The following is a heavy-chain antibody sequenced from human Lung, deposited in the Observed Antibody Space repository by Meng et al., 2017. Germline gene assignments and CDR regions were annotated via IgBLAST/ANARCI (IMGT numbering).Heavy chain of an antibody. CDR2: INHSGST. V-gene: IGHV4-34*01. CDR3: ARGPTTMAHDFDY. D-gene: IGHD4-11*01. Sequence: QGQLQQWSAGLLKPSGTPALTCVVSGGSFSDYYWSWIRQPPGKGLEWIGEINHSGSTNYNPSLESRATISVDTSQNNLSLKLSSVTAADSAVYYRARGPTTMAHDFDYWGQGTLVTVSS. CDR1: GGSFSDYY. J-gene: IGHJ4*02.